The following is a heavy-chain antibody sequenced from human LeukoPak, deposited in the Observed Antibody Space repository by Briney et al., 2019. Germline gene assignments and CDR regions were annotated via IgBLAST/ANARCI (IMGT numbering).Heavy chain of an antibody. J-gene: IGHJ3*02. CDR1: GGSISSYY. Sequence: SETLSLTCTVSGGSISSYYWSWIRQPPGKGLEWIGYIYYSGSTNYNPSLKSRVTISVDTSKNQFSLKLSPVTAADTAVYYCARGGHYYEGAFDIWGQGTMVTVSS. CDR3: ARGGHYYEGAFDI. V-gene: IGHV4-59*01. D-gene: IGHD3-22*01. CDR2: IYYSGST.